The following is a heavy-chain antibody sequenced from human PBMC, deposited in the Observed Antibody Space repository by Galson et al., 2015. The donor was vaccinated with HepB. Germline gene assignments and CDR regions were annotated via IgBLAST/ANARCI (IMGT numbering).Heavy chain of an antibody. Sequence: SLRLSCAASGFTFSSYWMHWVRQAPGKGLVWVSRINSDGSSTSYADSVKGRFTISRDNAKNTLYLQMNSLRAEDTAVYYCARTGSGSYFDAFDIWGQGTMVTVSS. D-gene: IGHD1-26*01. J-gene: IGHJ3*02. CDR1: GFTFSSYW. CDR2: INSDGSST. CDR3: ARTGSGSYFDAFDI. V-gene: IGHV3-74*01.